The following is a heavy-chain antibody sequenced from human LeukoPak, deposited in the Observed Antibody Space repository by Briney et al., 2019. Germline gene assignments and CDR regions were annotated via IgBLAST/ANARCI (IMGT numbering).Heavy chain of an antibody. CDR1: GFTFSDYY. J-gene: IGHJ6*02. V-gene: IGHV3-11*04. D-gene: IGHD3-9*01. Sequence: GGSLRLSCAASGFTFSDYYMSWIRQAPGKGLEWVSYISSSGSTIYYADSVKGRFTISRDNPKNTLYLQMNSLRAEDTAVYYCAKDGPRVLRYFDWLLVGYGMDVWGQGTTVTVSS. CDR3: AKDGPRVLRYFDWLLVGYGMDV. CDR2: ISSSGSTI.